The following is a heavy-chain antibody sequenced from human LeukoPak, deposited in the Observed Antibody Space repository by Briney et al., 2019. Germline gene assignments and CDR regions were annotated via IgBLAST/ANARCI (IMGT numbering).Heavy chain of an antibody. CDR2: IYYSGGT. CDR3: ARHPAYRYSSGWYYFDY. Sequence: PSETLSLTCTVSGGSISSYYWSWIRQPPGKGLEWIGYIYYSGGTNYNPSLKSRVTISVDTSKNQFSLKLSSVTAADTAVYYCARHPAYRYSSGWYYFDYWGQGTLVTVSS. J-gene: IGHJ4*02. D-gene: IGHD6-19*01. V-gene: IGHV4-59*08. CDR1: GGSISSYY.